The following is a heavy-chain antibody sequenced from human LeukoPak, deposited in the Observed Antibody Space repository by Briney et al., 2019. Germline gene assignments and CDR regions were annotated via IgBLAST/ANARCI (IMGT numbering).Heavy chain of an antibody. V-gene: IGHV3-23*01. CDR2: ISGSGGRT. Sequence: GGSLRLSCAASGFTFSSYVMIWVRQGPGKGLESVSVISGSGGRTHYADSVKGRFTISRDNSKNTLYLQMNSLRAEDTAVYYCARAQYYYGSGSYPWFDPWGQGTLVTVSS. J-gene: IGHJ5*02. CDR1: GFTFSSYV. D-gene: IGHD3-10*01. CDR3: ARAQYYYGSGSYPWFDP.